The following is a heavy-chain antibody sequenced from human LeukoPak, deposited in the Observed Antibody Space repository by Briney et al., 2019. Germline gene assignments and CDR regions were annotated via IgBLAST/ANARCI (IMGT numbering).Heavy chain of an antibody. D-gene: IGHD7-27*01. CDR2: TYYRSKWYN. V-gene: IGHV6-1*01. Sequence: SQTLSLTLAISGDRVTSNSAAWNWIRQSPSTGLEWLGRTYYRSKWYNYYAVSVKSRITITPDTSKNQFSLQLNSVPPEDTVVYYCARDNTGAIDYWGQGTLVTVSS. CDR1: GDRVTSNSAA. J-gene: IGHJ4*02. CDR3: ARDNTGAIDY.